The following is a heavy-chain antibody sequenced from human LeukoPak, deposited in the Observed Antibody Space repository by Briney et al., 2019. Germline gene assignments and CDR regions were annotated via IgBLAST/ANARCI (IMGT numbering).Heavy chain of an antibody. CDR2: IHNSRGT. D-gene: IGHD4-23*01. J-gene: IGHJ4*02. CDR1: GGSITSDIFY. Sequence: PSETLTLTCTVSGGSITSDIFYWNWIRQHPGKGLEWIGSIHNSRGTSYNPSLESRLTISLDTSENQFFLKMSYVTAADTAMYYCGKVGANSNSWGQGTLVTVSS. V-gene: IGHV4-31*03. CDR3: GKVGANSNS.